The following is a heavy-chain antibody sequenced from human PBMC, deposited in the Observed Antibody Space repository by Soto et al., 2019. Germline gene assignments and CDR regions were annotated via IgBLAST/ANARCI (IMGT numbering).Heavy chain of an antibody. Sequence: QVQLVESGGGVVQPGRSLRLSCAASGFTFSSYGMHWVRQAPGKRLEWVAVISYDGSNKYYADSVKGRFTISRDNSKNTLYLQMSSLRAEDTAVYYCAKDEVLRFLEWSPNWFDPWGQGTLVTVSS. CDR3: AKDEVLRFLEWSPNWFDP. J-gene: IGHJ5*02. CDR2: ISYDGSNK. CDR1: GFTFSSYG. D-gene: IGHD3-3*01. V-gene: IGHV3-30*18.